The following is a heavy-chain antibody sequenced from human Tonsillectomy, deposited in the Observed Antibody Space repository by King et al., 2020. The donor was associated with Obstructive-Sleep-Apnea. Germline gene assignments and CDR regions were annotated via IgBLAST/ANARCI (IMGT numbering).Heavy chain of an antibody. J-gene: IGHJ3*02. CDR2: ISGYNGNT. CDR1: GYTFTNYG. D-gene: IGHD1-14*01. Sequence: QLVQSAAEVKEPGASVKVSCKASGYTFTNYGITWVRQAPGQWLEWVGWISGYNGNTNYAQKYQGGVTMTTDTSTTTSYMELKSLRSDDTAIYYCARDHITASEDIWGQGTLVTVSS. V-gene: IGHV1-18*04. CDR3: ARDHITASEDI.